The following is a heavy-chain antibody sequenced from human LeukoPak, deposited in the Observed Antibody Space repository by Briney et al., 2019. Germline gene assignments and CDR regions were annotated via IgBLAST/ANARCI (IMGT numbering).Heavy chain of an antibody. CDR2: IYYSGST. CDR3: ARLGRYGDYHAFDI. D-gene: IGHD4-17*01. V-gene: IGHV4-59*08. Sequence: PSETLSLTCTVSGGSISSYYWSWIRQPPGKGLEWIGYIYYSGSTNYTPSLKSRVTISVDTSKNQFSLKLSSVTAADTAVYYCARLGRYGDYHAFDIWGQGTMVTVSS. J-gene: IGHJ3*02. CDR1: GGSISSYY.